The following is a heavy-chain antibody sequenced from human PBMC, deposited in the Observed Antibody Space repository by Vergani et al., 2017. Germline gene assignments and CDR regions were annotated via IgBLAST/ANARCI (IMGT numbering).Heavy chain of an antibody. CDR3: ARVAVVVVNAFDI. V-gene: IGHV1-69*01. CDR2: IIPIFGTA. D-gene: IGHD2-15*01. CDR1: GGNFSSYA. Sequence: QVQLVQSGAEVKKPGSSVKVSCKASGGNFSSYAISWVRQAPGQGIEWMGGIIPIFGTANYAQKFQGRVTITADESTSTAYMGLSSLRSEDTAVYYCARVAVVVVNAFDIWGQGTMVTVSS. J-gene: IGHJ3*02.